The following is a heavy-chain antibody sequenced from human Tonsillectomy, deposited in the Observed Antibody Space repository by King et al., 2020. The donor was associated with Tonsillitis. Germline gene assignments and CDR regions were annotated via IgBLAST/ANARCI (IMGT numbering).Heavy chain of an antibody. CDR3: ARSLVGIDDAFDI. CDR2: INPSGGST. J-gene: IGHJ3*02. Sequence: VQLVESGTEVKKPGASGMGSCKASGYTFTSYYMHWVRQAPGQGLVWMGIINPSGGSTSYAQKFQGRFTMTRDTSTSTVYMELSSLRSEDTAVYYCARSLVGIDDAFDIWGQGTMVTVSS. D-gene: IGHD1-26*01. CDR1: GYTFTSYY. V-gene: IGHV1-46*03.